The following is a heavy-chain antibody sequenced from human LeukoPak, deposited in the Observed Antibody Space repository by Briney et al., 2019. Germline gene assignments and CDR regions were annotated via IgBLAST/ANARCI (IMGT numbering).Heavy chain of an antibody. D-gene: IGHD1-26*01. CDR1: GGSISNSTYY. CDR3: ARDALVGVYYFDL. V-gene: IGHV4-39*07. Sequence: SETLSLTCTVSGGSISNSTYYWGWIRQPPGKGLEWIGSIYYSGSTYYTPSLKSRVTISVDTSKNQFSPKLSSVTAADTAVYYCARDALVGVYYFDLWGQGTLVTVSS. J-gene: IGHJ4*02. CDR2: IYYSGST.